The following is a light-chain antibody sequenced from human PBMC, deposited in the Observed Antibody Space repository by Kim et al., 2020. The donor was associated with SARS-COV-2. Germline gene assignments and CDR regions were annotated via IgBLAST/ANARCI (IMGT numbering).Light chain of an antibody. V-gene: IGKV1-5*01. J-gene: IGKJ2*01. Sequence: SASVGDRVTITCRDSHSISSGLAWYQQKPGKAPRFLIHDASSLESGVPSRFSGSGSGTEFTLTISSLQPDDFATYYCQQYNSYPYTFGQGTKLEIK. CDR3: QQYNSYPYT. CDR1: HSISSG. CDR2: DAS.